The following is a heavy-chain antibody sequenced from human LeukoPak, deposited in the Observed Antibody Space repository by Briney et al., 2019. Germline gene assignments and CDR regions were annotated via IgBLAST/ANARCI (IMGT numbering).Heavy chain of an antibody. V-gene: IGHV4-30-4*01. CDR3: ARAATDSSGYYYVKMGHNWFDP. J-gene: IGHJ5*02. CDR2: IYYSGST. Sequence: SETLSLTCTVSDGSVSSGDYYWSWIRQPPGKGLAWIGYIYYSGSTYYNPSLKSRVTISVDTSKNQFSLKLSSVTAADTAVYYCARAATDSSGYYYVKMGHNWFDPWGHGTLVTVSS. D-gene: IGHD3-22*01. CDR1: DGSVSSGDYY.